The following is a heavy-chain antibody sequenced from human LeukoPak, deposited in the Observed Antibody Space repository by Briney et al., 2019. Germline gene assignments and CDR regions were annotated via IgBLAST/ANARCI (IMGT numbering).Heavy chain of an antibody. J-gene: IGHJ4*02. D-gene: IGHD5-12*01. V-gene: IGHV3-30*18. CDR2: FLYDGNNK. CDR3: AKDRHPARTGGYYFEH. Sequence: GGSLRLSCAASVFTFSKYGMHWVRQAPAKGLEWVAVFLYDGNNKYYADSVSGRFTISRDNSKNTLYLQMNSLRPEDTAVYYCAKDRHPARTGGYYFEHWGQGTLVTVSS. CDR1: VFTFSKYG.